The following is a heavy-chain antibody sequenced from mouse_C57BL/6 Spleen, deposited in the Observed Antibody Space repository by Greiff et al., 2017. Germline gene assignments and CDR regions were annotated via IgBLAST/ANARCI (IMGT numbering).Heavy chain of an antibody. D-gene: IGHD2-3*01. J-gene: IGHJ4*01. CDR2: IRSKSNNYAT. CDR1: GFSFNTYA. Sequence: EVMLVESGGGLVQPKGSLKLSCAASGFSFNTYAMNWVRQAPGKGLEWVARIRSKSNNYATYYADSVKDRFTISRDDSESMLYLQMNNLKTEDTAMYYCVRQRGWPMDYWGQGTSVTVSS. CDR3: VRQRGWPMDY. V-gene: IGHV10-1*01.